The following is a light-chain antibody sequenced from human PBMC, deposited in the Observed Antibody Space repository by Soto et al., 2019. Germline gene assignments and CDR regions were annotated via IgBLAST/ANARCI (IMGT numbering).Light chain of an antibody. CDR1: SSDVGGYNY. CDR2: DVS. J-gene: IGLJ2*01. CDR3: NSYTSSSTLL. Sequence: QPVLTQPAAVSGSPGQSITISCTGTSSDVGGYNYVSWYQQHPGKAPKLMIYDVSNRPSGVSNRFSGSKSGNTASLTISGLQAEDEADYYCNSYTSSSTLLVGGGTKVTVL. V-gene: IGLV2-14*01.